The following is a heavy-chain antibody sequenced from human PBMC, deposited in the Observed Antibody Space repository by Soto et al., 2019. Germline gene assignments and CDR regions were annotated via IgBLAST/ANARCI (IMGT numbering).Heavy chain of an antibody. CDR3: AKDWAPGYCSGGSCYSDFDY. J-gene: IGHJ4*02. D-gene: IGHD2-15*01. V-gene: IGHV3-23*01. CDR2: ISGRGGST. Sequence: GGSLRLSCAASGFTFSSYAMSWVRQAPGKGLEWVSAISGRGGSTYYADSVKGRFTISRDNSKNTLYLQMNSLRAEDTAVYYCAKDWAPGYCSGGSCYSDFDYWGQGTLVTVSS. CDR1: GFTFSSYA.